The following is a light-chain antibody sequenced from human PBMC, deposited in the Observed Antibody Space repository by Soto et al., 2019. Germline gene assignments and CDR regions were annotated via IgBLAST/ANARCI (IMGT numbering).Light chain of an antibody. Sequence: DTVLTQSPATLSLSPGERATLSCRASQSVGGSYLAWYQQKFGQAPRLLIFDVSTRASGIPDRFIGSGSGTDFTLTITRLEPVDFAVYYCQQYGGSPRWTFGQGTKVEI. CDR3: QQYGGSPRWT. V-gene: IGKV3-20*01. J-gene: IGKJ1*01. CDR2: DVS. CDR1: QSVGGSY.